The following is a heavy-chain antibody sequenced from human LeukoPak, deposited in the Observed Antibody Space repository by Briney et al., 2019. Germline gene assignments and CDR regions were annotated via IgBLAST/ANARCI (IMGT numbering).Heavy chain of an antibody. D-gene: IGHD4-11*01. CDR1: GYSFTSYW. Sequence: GESLKISCKGSGYSFTSYWIGWVRQMPGKGLEWMGIIYPGDSDARYSPSFQGQVTISADKSISTAYLQWSSLKASDTAMYYCARHKNLAFDYPTPWYMDVWGKGTTITVSS. V-gene: IGHV5-51*01. J-gene: IGHJ6*03. CDR2: IYPGDSDA. CDR3: ARHKNLAFDYPTPWYMDV.